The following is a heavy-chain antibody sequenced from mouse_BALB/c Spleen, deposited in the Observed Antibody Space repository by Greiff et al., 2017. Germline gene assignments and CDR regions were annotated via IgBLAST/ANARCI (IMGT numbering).Heavy chain of an antibody. CDR2: IWTGGGT. V-gene: IGHV2-9-2*01. D-gene: IGHD2-2*01. CDR3: VRERSPYGYDY. Sequence: VQLQESGPGLVAPSQSLSITCTVSGFSLTSYDISWIRQPPGKGLEWLGVIWTGGGTNYNSAFMSRLSISKDNSKSQVFLKMNSLQTDDTAIYFCVRERSPYGYDYWGQGTTLTVSS. CDR1: GFSLTSYD. J-gene: IGHJ2*01.